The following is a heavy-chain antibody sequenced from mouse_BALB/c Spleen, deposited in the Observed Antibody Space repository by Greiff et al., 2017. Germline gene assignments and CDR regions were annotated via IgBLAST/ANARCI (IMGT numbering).Heavy chain of an antibody. Sequence: DVKLQESGPGLVKPSQSLSLTCTVTGYSITSDYAWNWIRQFPGNKLEWMGYISYSGSTSYNPSLKSRISITRDTSKNQFFLQLNSVTTEDTATYYCARQITTAAYYFDDWGQGTTLTVSS. CDR2: ISYSGST. V-gene: IGHV3-2*02. D-gene: IGHD1-2*01. CDR1: GYSITSDYA. J-gene: IGHJ2*01. CDR3: ARQITTAAYYFDD.